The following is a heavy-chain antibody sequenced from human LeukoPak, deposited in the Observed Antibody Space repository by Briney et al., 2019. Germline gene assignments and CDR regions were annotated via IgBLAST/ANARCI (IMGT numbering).Heavy chain of an antibody. CDR3: ATTTDSSGWYRGFDP. D-gene: IGHD6-19*01. V-gene: IGHV1-69*13. J-gene: IGHJ5*02. CDR1: GGTFSSYA. Sequence: ASVKVSCKASGGTFSSYAISWVRQAPGQGLEWMGGIIPIFGTANYAQKFQGRVTITADESTSTAYMELSSLRSEDTAVYYCATTTDSSGWYRGFDPWGQGTLVTVSS. CDR2: IIPIFGTA.